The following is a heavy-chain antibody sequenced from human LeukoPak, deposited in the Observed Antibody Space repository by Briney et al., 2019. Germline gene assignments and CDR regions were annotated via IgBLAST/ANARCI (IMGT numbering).Heavy chain of an antibody. D-gene: IGHD6-13*01. CDR1: GFTFSSYG. Sequence: HPGGSLRLSCAASGFTFSSYGMHWVRQAPGKGLEWVAVISYDGSNKYYADSVKGRFTISRDNSKNTLYLQMNSLRAEDTAVYYCAKDRYSSSWRGVYYMDVWGKGTTVTVSS. CDR2: ISYDGSNK. J-gene: IGHJ6*03. V-gene: IGHV3-30*18. CDR3: AKDRYSSSWRGVYYMDV.